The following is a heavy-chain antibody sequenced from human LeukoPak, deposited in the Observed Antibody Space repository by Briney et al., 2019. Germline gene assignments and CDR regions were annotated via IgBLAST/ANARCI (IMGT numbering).Heavy chain of an antibody. V-gene: IGHV3-48*03. CDR3: ARKQLAFDY. J-gene: IGHJ4*02. Sequence: GGSLRLSCAASSFTFSSYGMNWVRQAPGKGLMWVSYISGGGNTKYDADSVKGRFTISRDNAKNSLYLQMNCLRAEDTAVYYCARKQLAFDYWGQGTLVTVSS. CDR1: SFTFSSYG. D-gene: IGHD6-6*01. CDR2: ISGGGNTK.